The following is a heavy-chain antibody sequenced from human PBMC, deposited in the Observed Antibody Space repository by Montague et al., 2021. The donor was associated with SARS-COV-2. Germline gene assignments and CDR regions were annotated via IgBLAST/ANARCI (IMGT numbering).Heavy chain of an antibody. CDR1: GGFISSGGYY. D-gene: IGHD3-3*01. V-gene: IGHV4-31*03. CDR2: IYYSGST. Sequence: TLSLTCTVSGGFISSGGYYWSWIRQHPGKGLEWIGYIYYSGSTYYNPSLKSRVTISVDTSKNQFSLKLSSVTAADTAVYYCARAPTIFGVVISAFDIWGQGTMVTVSS. CDR3: ARAPTIFGVVISAFDI. J-gene: IGHJ3*02.